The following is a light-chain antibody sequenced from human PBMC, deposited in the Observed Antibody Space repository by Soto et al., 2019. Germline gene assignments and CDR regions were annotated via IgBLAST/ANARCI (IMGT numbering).Light chain of an antibody. CDR2: GAS. J-gene: IGKJ2*01. CDR1: QSVSSNY. CDR3: QQYGSSTPDT. Sequence: EIVLTQSPGTLSLSPGERATLSCRASQSVSSNYLAWYQQKPGQAPRLLIYGASSRATGIPDRFSGSGSGTDLALTLSRLEPEDVAVYFCQQYGSSTPDTFGQGTKLEIK. V-gene: IGKV3-20*01.